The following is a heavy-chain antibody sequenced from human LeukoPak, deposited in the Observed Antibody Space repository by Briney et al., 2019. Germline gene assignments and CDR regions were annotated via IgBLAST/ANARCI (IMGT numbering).Heavy chain of an antibody. V-gene: IGHV3-23*01. D-gene: IGHD4-11*01. CDR3: AEDLDYTTYGYYFDY. Sequence: QPGRSLRLSCAASGFTFSSYAMNWVRQAPGKGLEWVSGIGAGGTFTYYADSVKGRFTIFRDNSRNTLYLQMNSLRADDTAVYYCAEDLDYTTYGYYFDYWGQGTLVTVSS. CDR2: IGAGGTFT. J-gene: IGHJ4*02. CDR1: GFTFSSYA.